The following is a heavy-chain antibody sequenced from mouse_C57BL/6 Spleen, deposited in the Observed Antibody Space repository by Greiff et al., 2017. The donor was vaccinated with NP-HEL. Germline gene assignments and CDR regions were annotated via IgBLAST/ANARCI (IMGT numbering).Heavy chain of an antibody. CDR3: ARGEGIYYGSSPFAY. D-gene: IGHD1-1*01. CDR1: GFTFSSYA. J-gene: IGHJ3*01. V-gene: IGHV5-4*03. Sequence: EVKLMESGGGLVKPGGSLKLSCAASGFTFSSYAMSWVRQTPEKRLEWVATISDGGSYTYYPDNVKGRFTISRDNAKNNLYLQMSHLKSEDTAMYYCARGEGIYYGSSPFAYWGQGTLVTVSA. CDR2: ISDGGSYT.